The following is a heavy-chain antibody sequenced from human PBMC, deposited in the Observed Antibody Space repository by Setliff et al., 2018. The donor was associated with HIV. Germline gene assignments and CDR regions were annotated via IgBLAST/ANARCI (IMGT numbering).Heavy chain of an antibody. CDR1: GGSINSHY. Sequence: SETLSLTCTVSGGSINSHYWSWIRQPPGKGLEYIGYIYFTGITNYNPSLQSRVTISIDTTKKQLFLRVRSVTAADTAVYYCARRGYSSKWYSWFDPCGQGTLGTVSS. J-gene: IGHJ5*01. CDR3: ARRGYSSKWYSWFDP. CDR2: IYFTGIT. D-gene: IGHD2-2*01. V-gene: IGHV4-59*11.